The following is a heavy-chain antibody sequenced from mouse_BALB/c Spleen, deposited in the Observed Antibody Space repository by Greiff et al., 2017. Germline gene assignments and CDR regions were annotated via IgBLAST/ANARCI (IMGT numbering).Heavy chain of an antibody. J-gene: IGHJ3*01. CDR2: IYPGSGST. CDR3: TRLFAY. Sequence: LQQPGSELVRPGASVKLSCKASGYTFTSYWMHWVKQRPGQGLEWIGNIYPGSGSTNYDEKFKSKATLTVDTSSSTAYMQLSSLTSEDSAVYYCTRLFAYWGQGTLVTVSA. V-gene: IGHV1S22*01. CDR1: GYTFTSYW.